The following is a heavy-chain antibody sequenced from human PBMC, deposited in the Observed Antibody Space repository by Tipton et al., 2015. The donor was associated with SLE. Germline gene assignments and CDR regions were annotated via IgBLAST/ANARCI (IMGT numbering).Heavy chain of an antibody. CDR3: ARDWLVDYYYYGMDV. CDR2: ISSSGRTI. V-gene: IGHV3-48*03. CDR1: GFTFSSYE. D-gene: IGHD6-19*01. J-gene: IGHJ6*02. Sequence: SLRLSCAASGFTFSSYEMNGVRQAPGKGLEWVSYISSSGRTIYYADSVKGRFTISRDNAKNSLYLQMNSLRAEDTAVYYCARDWLVDYYYYGMDVWGQGTTVPVSS.